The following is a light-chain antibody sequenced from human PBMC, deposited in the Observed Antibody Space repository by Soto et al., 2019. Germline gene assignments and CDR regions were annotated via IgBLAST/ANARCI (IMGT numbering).Light chain of an antibody. CDR2: DAS. V-gene: IGKV1-5*01. CDR1: QSISSW. J-gene: IGKJ1*01. CDR3: QQYNSYSWT. Sequence: DIQMTQSPSTLSASIGDRVTITCRASQSISSWLAWYQQKPGKAPKLLIYDASSLESGVPSRFSGSGSGTEFTLTISSLQPDDFATYYCQQYNSYSWTFGQVNKVDIK.